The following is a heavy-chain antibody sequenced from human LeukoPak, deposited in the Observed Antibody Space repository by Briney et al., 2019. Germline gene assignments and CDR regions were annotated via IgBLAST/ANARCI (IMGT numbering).Heavy chain of an antibody. V-gene: IGHV3-30*02. Sequence: GGSLRPSCAPPGSTFVSFPMNWVAPPQGKGREGVAFIRYDGSNKYYADSVKGRFTIFRDNSKNMLYLQMNSLRAEDTAVYYCAKGQVKDLRYHYMDVWGKGTTVTVSS. J-gene: IGHJ6*03. CDR3: AKGQVKDLRYHYMDV. D-gene: IGHD5/OR15-5a*01. CDR1: GSTFVSFP. CDR2: IRYDGSNK.